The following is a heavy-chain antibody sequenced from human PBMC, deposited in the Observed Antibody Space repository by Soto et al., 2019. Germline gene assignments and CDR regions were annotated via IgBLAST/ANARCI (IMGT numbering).Heavy chain of an antibody. Sequence: PGGSLRLSCAASGFTFSSYAMSWVRQAPGKGLEWVSAISGSGGSTYYADSVKGRFTISRDNSKNTLYLQMNSLRAEDTAVYYCAKDRRGDSSSWYVYPIDYYYGMDVWGQGTTVTVSS. CDR1: GFTFSSYA. J-gene: IGHJ6*02. D-gene: IGHD6-13*01. CDR2: ISGSGGST. V-gene: IGHV3-23*01. CDR3: AKDRRGDSSSWYVYPIDYYYGMDV.